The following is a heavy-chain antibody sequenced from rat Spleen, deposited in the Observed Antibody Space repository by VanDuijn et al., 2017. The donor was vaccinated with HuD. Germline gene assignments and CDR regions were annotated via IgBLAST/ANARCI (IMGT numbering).Heavy chain of an antibody. CDR1: GFIFNNYW. CDR2: ISSGGGGT. V-gene: IGHV5-31*01. Sequence: EVQLVESGGGLVQPGRSLKLSCVASGFIFNNYWMTWIRQAPGKGLEWVASISSGGGGTYYPESVKDRFTISRDNAESTLYLQMDSLRSEDTATYYCARRYDFDYWGQGVMVTVSS. D-gene: IGHD2-1*01. J-gene: IGHJ2*01. CDR3: ARRYDFDY.